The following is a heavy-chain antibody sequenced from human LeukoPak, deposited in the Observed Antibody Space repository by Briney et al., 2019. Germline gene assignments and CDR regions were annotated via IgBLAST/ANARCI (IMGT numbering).Heavy chain of an antibody. V-gene: IGHV1-2*02. CDR2: INPNSGGT. CDR3: ARAVDTAMVIGFDY. CDR1: GYTFTSYG. D-gene: IGHD5-18*01. J-gene: IGHJ4*02. Sequence: VASVKVSCKASGYTFTSYGISWVRQAPGQGLEWMGWINPNSGGTNYAQKFQGRVTMTRDTSISTAYMELSRLRSDDTAVYYCARAVDTAMVIGFDYWGQGALVTVS.